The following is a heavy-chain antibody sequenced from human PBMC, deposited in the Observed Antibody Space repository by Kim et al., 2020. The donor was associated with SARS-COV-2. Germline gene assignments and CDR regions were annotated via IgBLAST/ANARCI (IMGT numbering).Heavy chain of an antibody. J-gene: IGHJ6*01. D-gene: IGHD3-3*01. Sequence: GESLKIPCKGSGYSFTSYWIGRVRQMPGKGSELMGIIYPGDSDPIYSPSFQGPVTIPADKFLNPAYLQWSNLEASGTGLYYCSRHFPGWSALDLHYYYY. CDR1: GYSFTSYW. V-gene: IGHV5-51*01. CDR2: IYPGDSDP. CDR3: SRHFPGWSALDLHYYYY.